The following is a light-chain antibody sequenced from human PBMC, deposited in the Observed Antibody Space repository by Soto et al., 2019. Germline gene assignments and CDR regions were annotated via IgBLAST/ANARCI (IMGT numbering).Light chain of an antibody. CDR1: SSDVGGYNY. CDR3: SSYTSSSPWV. CDR2: DVS. J-gene: IGLJ3*02. V-gene: IGLV2-14*01. Sequence: QSALTQPASVSGSPGQSITISCTGTSSDVGGYNYVSWYQQHPGKAPKLMIYDVSNRRSGVSNRFSGSKSGNTASLTISGLQAEDEADYYCSSYTSSSPWVFGGGTKLTVL.